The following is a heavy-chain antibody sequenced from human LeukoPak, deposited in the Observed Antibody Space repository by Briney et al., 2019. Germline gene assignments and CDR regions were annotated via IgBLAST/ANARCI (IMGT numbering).Heavy chain of an antibody. V-gene: IGHV3-7*01. D-gene: IGHD5-18*01. CDR3: ANPVDTAGGY. J-gene: IGHJ4*02. Sequence: EWVANVTQDESEQYYVASVKGRFTISRDNAKHSLYLQMNSLTAEDTAMYYCANPVDTAGGYWGQGTLVTVSS. CDR2: VTQDESEQ.